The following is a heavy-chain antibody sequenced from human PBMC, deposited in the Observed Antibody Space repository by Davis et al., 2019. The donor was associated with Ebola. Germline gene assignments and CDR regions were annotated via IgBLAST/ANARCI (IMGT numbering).Heavy chain of an antibody. J-gene: IGHJ4*02. V-gene: IGHV6-1*01. Sequence: HSQTLSLTCAISGDSVSTAGWNWIRQSPSRGLEWLGRTYYKSKWNNDYGVSVKSRITINPDTSKNQFSLQLNSVTPEDTAVYYCGRGWLQSGIGSWGQGTLVTVSS. CDR2: TYYKSKWNN. D-gene: IGHD5-24*01. CDR1: GDSVSTAG. CDR3: GRGWLQSGIGS.